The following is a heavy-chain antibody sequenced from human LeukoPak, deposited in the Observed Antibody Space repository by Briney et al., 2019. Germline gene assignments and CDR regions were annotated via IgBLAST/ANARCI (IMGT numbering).Heavy chain of an antibody. CDR2: ISWDGGST. D-gene: IGHD2-15*01. Sequence: GGSLRLSCAASGSTFDDYTMHWVRQAPGKGLEWVSLISWDGGSTYYADSVRGRFTISRDNSKNSLYLQMNSLRTEDIALYYCAKDIGVGYCNGCLFDYWGQGTLVTVSS. CDR1: GSTFDDYT. CDR3: AKDIGVGYCNGCLFDY. V-gene: IGHV3-43*01. J-gene: IGHJ4*02.